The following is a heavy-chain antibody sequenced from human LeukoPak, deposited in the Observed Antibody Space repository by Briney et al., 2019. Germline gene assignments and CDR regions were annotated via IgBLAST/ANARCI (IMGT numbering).Heavy chain of an antibody. J-gene: IGHJ4*02. D-gene: IGHD3-22*01. CDR2: IYTSAST. V-gene: IGHV4-4*07. CDR3: AALHYYDTSGAHD. CDR1: GGSISSYY. Sequence: PSETLSLTCTVSGGSISSYYWSWIRQPAGKGLEWIGRIYTSASTNYNPSLESRVTMSLDKSKNQFSLKLTSVTAADTAVYYCAALHYYDTSGAHDWGQGSPVTVSS.